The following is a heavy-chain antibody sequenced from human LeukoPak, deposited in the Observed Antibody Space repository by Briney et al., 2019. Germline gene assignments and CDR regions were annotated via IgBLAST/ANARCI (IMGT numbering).Heavy chain of an antibody. CDR2: ILNSGTTT. J-gene: IGHJ4*02. CDR3: ARDSYGYNIFDY. V-gene: IGHV3-48*03. Sequence: PTGGSLRLSCAASGFTFSSYEMNWVRQAPGKGLEWVSYILNSGTTTYYADSVKGLFTISRDNAKNSLYLQMNSLRAEDTAVYFCARDSYGYNIFDYWGQGTLVTVSS. D-gene: IGHD5-24*01. CDR1: GFTFSSYE.